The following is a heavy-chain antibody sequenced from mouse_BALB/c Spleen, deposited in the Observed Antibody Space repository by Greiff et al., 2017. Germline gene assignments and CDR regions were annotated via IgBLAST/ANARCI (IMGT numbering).Heavy chain of an antibody. J-gene: IGHJ2*01. CDR3: ARSIYDYDDGVYFDY. CDR1: GYSITSDYA. Sequence: EVQLVESGPGLVKPSQSLSLTCTVTGYSITSDYAWNWIRQFPGNKLEWMGYISYSGSTSYNPSLKSRISITRDTSKNQFFLQLNSVTTEDTATYYCARSIYDYDDGVYFDYWGQGTTLTVSS. V-gene: IGHV3-2*02. D-gene: IGHD2-4*01. CDR2: ISYSGST.